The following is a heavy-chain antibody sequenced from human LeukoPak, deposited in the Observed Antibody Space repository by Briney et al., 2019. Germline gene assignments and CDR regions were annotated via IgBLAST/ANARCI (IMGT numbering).Heavy chain of an antibody. CDR2: IRSGGGSA. Sequence: PGGSLRLSCAASGFTFNNYAMSWVRQAPGKGLEWVSAIRSGGGSAYYADSVKGRFTISRDNSKNTLYLQMNSLTAEDTAVYYCASRLPAGLGVDDWGQGNLVTVSS. V-gene: IGHV3-23*01. CDR3: ASRLPAGLGVDD. J-gene: IGHJ4*02. D-gene: IGHD2-2*01. CDR1: GFTFNNYA.